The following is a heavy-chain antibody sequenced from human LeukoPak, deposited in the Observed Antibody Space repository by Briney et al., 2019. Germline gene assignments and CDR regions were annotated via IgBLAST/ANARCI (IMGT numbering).Heavy chain of an antibody. D-gene: IGHD5-24*01. Sequence: PGGSLRLSCAASGFTFDDYAMHWVRQAPGKGLEWVSGISWNSGSIGYADSVKGRFTISRDNAKNSLYLQMNSLRAEDTALYYCAKDLESQGYWGQGTLVTVSS. CDR3: AKDLESQGY. CDR1: GFTFDDYA. J-gene: IGHJ4*02. CDR2: ISWNSGSI. V-gene: IGHV3-9*01.